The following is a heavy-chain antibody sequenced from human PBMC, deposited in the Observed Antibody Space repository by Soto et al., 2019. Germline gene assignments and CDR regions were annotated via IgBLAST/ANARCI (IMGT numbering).Heavy chain of an antibody. CDR1: GGSISSHY. J-gene: IGHJ6*02. D-gene: IGHD3-10*01. Sequence: PSETLSLTCSVSGGSISSHYWSWIRQPPGKGLEWIGSLFYSGTTNYNPSLKSRVTISVDTSKNQFSLKLTSVTAADTAMYYCTRDRASGGYSSYGMDVWGQGTTVTVSS. V-gene: IGHV4-59*11. CDR3: TRDRASGGYSSYGMDV. CDR2: LFYSGTT.